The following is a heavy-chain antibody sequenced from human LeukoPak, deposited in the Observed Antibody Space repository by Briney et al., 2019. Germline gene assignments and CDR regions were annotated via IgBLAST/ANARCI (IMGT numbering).Heavy chain of an antibody. CDR1: GYTFIDYY. D-gene: IGHD2-8*01. CDR3: ARDHNGADY. CDR2: INPKSGGT. J-gene: IGHJ4*02. V-gene: IGHV1-2*02. Sequence: RASVRVSCKASGYTFIDYYMHWVRQAPRQWLEWMGWINPKSGGTNHVQKFQDRVTMTWDTSISTAYMELTRLKSDDTAVYYCARDHNGADYWGQGTLVTVSS.